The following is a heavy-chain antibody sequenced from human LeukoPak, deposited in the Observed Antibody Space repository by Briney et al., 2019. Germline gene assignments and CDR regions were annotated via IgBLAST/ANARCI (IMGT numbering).Heavy chain of an antibody. D-gene: IGHD3-22*01. CDR2: IIPIFGTA. CDR1: GGTFSSYA. J-gene: IGHJ3*02. V-gene: IGHV1-69*13. Sequence: GASVKVSCKASGGTFSSYAISWVRQAPGQGLEWMGGIIPIFGTANYAQKFQGRVTITADESTSTAYMELSSLRSEDTAVYYCARDPRGAYYYDSSSHAFDIWGQGTMVTVSS. CDR3: ARDPRGAYYYDSSSHAFDI.